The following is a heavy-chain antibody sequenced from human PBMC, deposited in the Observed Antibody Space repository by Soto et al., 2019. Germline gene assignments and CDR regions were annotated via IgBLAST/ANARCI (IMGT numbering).Heavy chain of an antibody. CDR2: IWYDGSNK. CDR3: ARDASYCSSTSCPPGPPHMDV. J-gene: IGHJ6*02. V-gene: IGHV3-33*01. CDR1: GFTFSSYG. Sequence: GGSLRLSCAASGFTFSSYGMHWVRQAPGKGLEWVAVIWYDGSNKYYADSVKGRFTISRDNSKNTLYLQMNSLRAEDTAVYYCARDASYCSSTSCPPGPPHMDVWGQGTTVTVSS. D-gene: IGHD2-2*01.